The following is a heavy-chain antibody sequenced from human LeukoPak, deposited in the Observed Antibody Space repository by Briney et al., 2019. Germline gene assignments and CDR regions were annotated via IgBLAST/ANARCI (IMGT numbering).Heavy chain of an antibody. CDR3: ARVGGSYSYYYYMDV. Sequence: PSETLSLTCTVSGGSISSYYWSWIRQPAGKGLEWIGRIYTSGSTNYNPSLKSRVTMSVGTSKNQFSLKLSSVTAADTAVYYCARVGGSYSYYYYMDVWGKGTTVTVSS. J-gene: IGHJ6*03. CDR1: GGSISSYY. D-gene: IGHD1-26*01. CDR2: IYTSGST. V-gene: IGHV4-4*07.